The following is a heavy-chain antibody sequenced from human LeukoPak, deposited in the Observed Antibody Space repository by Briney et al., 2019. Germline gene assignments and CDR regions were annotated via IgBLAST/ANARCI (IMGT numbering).Heavy chain of an antibody. CDR3: AKDLRYCSSTSCWRQHIDY. J-gene: IGHJ4*02. V-gene: IGHV3-30*18. Sequence: PGRSLGLSCAASGFTFSSYGMHWVRQAPGKGLEWVAVISYDGSNKYYADSVKGRFTISRDNSKNTLYLQMNSLRAEDTAVYYCAKDLRYCSSTSCWRQHIDYWGQGTLVTVSS. D-gene: IGHD2-2*01. CDR2: ISYDGSNK. CDR1: GFTFSSYG.